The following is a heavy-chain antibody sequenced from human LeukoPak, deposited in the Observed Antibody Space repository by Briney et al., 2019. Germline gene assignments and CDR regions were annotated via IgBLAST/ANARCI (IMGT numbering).Heavy chain of an antibody. J-gene: IGHJ4*02. Sequence: ASVKVSCKASGYTFTSYDINWVRQATGQGLEWMGWMNPNSGNTGYAQKFQGRVTMTRNTSISTAYMELSSLRSEDTAVYYCARVVVIADYYFDYWGQGTLVTVSS. CDR1: GYTFTSYD. D-gene: IGHD3-22*01. V-gene: IGHV1-8*01. CDR3: ARVVVIADYYFDY. CDR2: MNPNSGNT.